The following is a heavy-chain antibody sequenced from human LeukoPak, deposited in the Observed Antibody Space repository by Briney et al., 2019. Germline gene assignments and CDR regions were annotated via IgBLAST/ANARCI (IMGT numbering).Heavy chain of an antibody. D-gene: IGHD2/OR15-2a*01. CDR3: ARGSSMNYYYYYTDV. V-gene: IGHV1-69*05. J-gene: IGHJ6*03. CDR2: IIPIFGTA. CDR1: GGTFISYA. Sequence: SXKVSCKASGGTFISYAISWVRQAPGQGLEWMGRIIPIFGTANYAQKFQGRVTITTDESTSTAYMELSSLRSEDTAVYYCARGSSMNYYYYYTDVWGKGTTVTVSS.